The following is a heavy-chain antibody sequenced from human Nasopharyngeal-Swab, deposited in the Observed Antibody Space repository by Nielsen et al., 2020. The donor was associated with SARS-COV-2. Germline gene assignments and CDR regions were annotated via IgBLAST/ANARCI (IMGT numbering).Heavy chain of an antibody. CDR3: AKYAHYDFLSGYHLGWFDP. D-gene: IGHD3-3*01. J-gene: IGHJ5*02. V-gene: IGHV4-59*01. CDR2: IYYSGGA. Sequence: WIRQPPGKGLEWIGYIYYSGGANYNLSLKSRVTISVVTSKNQFSLKLNSVTAADTAVYYCAKYAHYDFLSGYHLGWFDPWGQGTLVTVSS.